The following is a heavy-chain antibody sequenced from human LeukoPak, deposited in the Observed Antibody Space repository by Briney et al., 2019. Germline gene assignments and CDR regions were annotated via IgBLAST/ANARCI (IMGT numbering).Heavy chain of an antibody. CDR2: IFYSGST. CDR1: GGSISSGDYY. D-gene: IGHD6-13*01. J-gene: IGHJ4*02. Sequence: TLSLTCTVSGGSISSGDYYWGWIRQPPGKALEWIGHIFYSGSTNYNPSLNSRVTISVDTSKNQFSLNLSSVTAADTAVYYCARVKTAADLSFGYWGQGTLVTVSS. V-gene: IGHV4-61*08. CDR3: ARVKTAADLSFGY.